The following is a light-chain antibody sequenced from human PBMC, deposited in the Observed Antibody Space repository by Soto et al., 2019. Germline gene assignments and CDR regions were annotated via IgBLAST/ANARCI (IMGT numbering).Light chain of an antibody. CDR2: GAS. CDR1: QSVSNNY. V-gene: IGKV3-11*01. J-gene: IGKJ5*01. CDR3: QQRSNWPSIT. Sequence: EIVLTQSPATLSFSPGERATLSCRASQSVSNNYLAWYQQKPGQAPRLLIYGASNRATGIPARFSGSGSGTDFTLTISSLEPEDFAVYYCQQRSNWPSITFGQGTRLEIK.